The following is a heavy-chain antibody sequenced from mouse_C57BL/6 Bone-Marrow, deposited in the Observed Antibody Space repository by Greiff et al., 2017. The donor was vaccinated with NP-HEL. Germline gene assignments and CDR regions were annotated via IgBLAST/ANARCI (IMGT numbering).Heavy chain of an antibody. Sequence: VKLQESGAELVMPGASVKLSCKASGYTFTSYWMHWVKQRPGQGLEWIGEIDPSDSYTNYNQKFKGKSTLTVDKSSSTAYMQLSSLTSEDSAVYYCAREGWLLDYWGQGTTLTVSS. D-gene: IGHD2-3*01. CDR1: GYTFTSYW. CDR2: IDPSDSYT. J-gene: IGHJ2*01. V-gene: IGHV1-69*01. CDR3: AREGWLLDY.